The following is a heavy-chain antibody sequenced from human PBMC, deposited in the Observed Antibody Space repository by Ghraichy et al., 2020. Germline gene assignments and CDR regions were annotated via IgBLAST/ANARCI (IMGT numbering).Heavy chain of an antibody. CDR1: GYSFTSYN. Sequence: ASVKVSCKASGYSFTSYNINWVRQATGQGLEWMGWMNTNSGNTGYAQKFQGRVTMTWDTSISTAYMELSSLRSEDTAVYYCARYNYYVSGSYYNYGLDVWGHGTTVTVSS. J-gene: IGHJ6*02. D-gene: IGHD3-10*01. CDR2: MNTNSGNT. CDR3: ARYNYYVSGSYYNYGLDV. V-gene: IGHV1-8*01.